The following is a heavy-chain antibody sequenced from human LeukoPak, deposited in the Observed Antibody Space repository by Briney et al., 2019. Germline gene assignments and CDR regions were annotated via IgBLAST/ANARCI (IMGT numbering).Heavy chain of an antibody. D-gene: IGHD2-2*02. Sequence: ASVKVSFKASGYTFTKYYMHWVRQAPGEGREWMGIINPSGGSTSYAQKFQGRVTMTRDMSTSTVYMELSSLRSEDTAVYYCARVAAEVVGVPGAIGFGWLRRDYYYMDVWGKGTTVTVSS. V-gene: IGHV1-46*01. CDR3: ARVAAEVVGVPGAIGFGWLRRDYYYMDV. J-gene: IGHJ6*03. CDR2: INPSGGST. CDR1: GYTFTKYY.